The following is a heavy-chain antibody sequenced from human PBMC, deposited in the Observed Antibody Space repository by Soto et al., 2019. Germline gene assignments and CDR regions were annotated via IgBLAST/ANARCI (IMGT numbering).Heavy chain of an antibody. CDR3: ARDWGYCSSSSCREPAFDV. Sequence: QVQLQESGPGLVKPSQTLSLTCTVSGGSISSGDYYWSWIRQPPGKGLEWIGYIYYSGSTYYNPSLKSRVTISLDRSKNQFALTLNSVTAADTAVYYCARDWGYCSSSSCREPAFDVWGQGTVVTVSS. J-gene: IGHJ3*01. V-gene: IGHV4-30-4*01. CDR2: IYYSGST. D-gene: IGHD2-15*01. CDR1: GGSISSGDYY.